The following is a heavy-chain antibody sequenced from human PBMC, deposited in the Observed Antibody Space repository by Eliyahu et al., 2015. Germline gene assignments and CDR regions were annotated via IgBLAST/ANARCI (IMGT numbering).Heavy chain of an antibody. D-gene: IGHD3-3*01. CDR3: AMLEVHGMAV. Sequence: EVQLVQSGAEVRKPGESLKISCQGSGQIFNNLWIGXVRQMPGKGLEWMGIIFPDDSETRYRPSFQGQVTISADKSITTAYLQWSSLKASDTAVYYCAMLEVHGMAVWGQGTTVTVSS. J-gene: IGHJ6*02. CDR2: IFPDDSET. CDR1: GQIFNNLW. V-gene: IGHV5-51*01.